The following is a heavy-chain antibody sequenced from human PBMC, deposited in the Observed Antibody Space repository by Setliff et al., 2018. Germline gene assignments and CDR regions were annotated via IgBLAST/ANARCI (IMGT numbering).Heavy chain of an antibody. D-gene: IGHD6-19*01. CDR2: INRRGST. J-gene: IGHJ6*03. Sequence: PSETLSLTCNVSGVSIANTASYWNWLRQPAGKGLEWIGHINRRGSTNFSPSLKSRVTISLDTSKNRFSLNLTSVTAADTAVYYCARASSGWYSAYYYYMDVWGKGTTVTVSS. CDR1: GVSIANTASY. CDR3: ARASSGWYSAYYYYMDV. V-gene: IGHV4-61*09.